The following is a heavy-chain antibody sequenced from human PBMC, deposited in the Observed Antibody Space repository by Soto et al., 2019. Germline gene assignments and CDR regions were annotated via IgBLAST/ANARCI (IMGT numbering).Heavy chain of an antibody. V-gene: IGHV3-23*01. J-gene: IGHJ4*02. D-gene: IGHD4-17*01. CDR1: GFTFSNYA. CDR3: ATIPIMTTVTYYFDY. CDR2: INGAAGNT. Sequence: EVQLLESGGGLIQPGGSLRLSCAASGFTFSNYAMSWVRQAPGKGLEWVATINGAAGNTYYADSGKGRFSVSRDNTESTRLLQMSSLRAEDTSVYYCATIPIMTTVTYYFDYWGQGTLVTVSS.